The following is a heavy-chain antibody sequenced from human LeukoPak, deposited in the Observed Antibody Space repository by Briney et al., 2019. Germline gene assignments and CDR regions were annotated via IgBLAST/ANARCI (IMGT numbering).Heavy chain of an antibody. Sequence: ASVKVSCKASGYTFTGYYMHWVRQAPGQGLEWMGWINPNSGGTNYAQKFQGRVTMTRDTSISTAYMELSRLRSDDTAVYYCAREKTGENLSYHLAYGMDVWGQGTTVTVSS. J-gene: IGHJ6*02. CDR3: AREKTGENLSYHLAYGMDV. CDR1: GYTFTGYY. D-gene: IGHD1-1*01. CDR2: INPNSGGT. V-gene: IGHV1-2*02.